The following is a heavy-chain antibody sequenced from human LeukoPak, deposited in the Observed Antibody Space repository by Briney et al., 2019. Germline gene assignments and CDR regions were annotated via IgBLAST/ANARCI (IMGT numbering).Heavy chain of an antibody. J-gene: IGHJ3*02. CDR1: GFTFTSYD. CDR3: ARDDYYDVGGYADDGFDI. D-gene: IGHD3-22*01. V-gene: IGHV3-33*01. Sequence: GRSLRLSCAASGFTFTSYDMHWVRQAPGKGLEWVALIWYDGSNTYYADSVKGRFTVSRDNAKNTLYLQMNSLRTEDTAVYYCARDDYYDVGGYADDGFDIWGQGTMVTVSS. CDR2: IWYDGSNT.